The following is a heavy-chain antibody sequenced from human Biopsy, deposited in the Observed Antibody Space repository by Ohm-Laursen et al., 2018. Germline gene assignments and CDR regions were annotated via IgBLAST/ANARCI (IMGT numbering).Heavy chain of an antibody. CDR2: IMPAFGVV. V-gene: IGHV1-69*13. Sequence: GASVKVSCKASGGNLRSYGISWVRQAPGQGLEWMGGIMPAFGVVNYGQNFEGRVTIDADDSTTTVDLSSLTSEDTAVYYYARGEAARVNDNYRYRLDHWGQGTTVVVSS. J-gene: IGHJ6*02. D-gene: IGHD6-6*01. CDR1: GGNLRSYG. CDR3: ARGEAARVNDNYRYRLDH.